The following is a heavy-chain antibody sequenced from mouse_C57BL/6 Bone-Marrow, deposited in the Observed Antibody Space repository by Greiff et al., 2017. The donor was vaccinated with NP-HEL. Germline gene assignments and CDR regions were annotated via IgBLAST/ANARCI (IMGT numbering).Heavy chain of an antibody. CDR2: VNPSNGGT. CDR3: ARDSGYAFDY. V-gene: IGHV1-53*01. J-gene: IGHJ2*01. CDR1: GYTFTNYW. D-gene: IGHD3-2*02. Sequence: QVQLKQSGTELVKPGASVKLSCKASGYTFTNYWIHWLKQRPGQGLEWIGNVNPSNGGTNYNEKFKNKATLTVDKSSSTAYMHLSSLTSEDSAVYYCARDSGYAFDYWGQGTTLTVSS.